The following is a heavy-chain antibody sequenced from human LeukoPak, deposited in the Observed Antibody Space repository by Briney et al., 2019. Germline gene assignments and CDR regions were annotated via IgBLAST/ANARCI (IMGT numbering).Heavy chain of an antibody. CDR2: IWYDGSNK. V-gene: IGHV3-33*01. CDR3: ARDFRPGYYYYYMDV. Sequence: PGGSLRLSCAASGFTFSSYGMHWVRQAPGKGLEWVAVIWYDGSNKYYADSVKGRFTISRDNSKNTLYLQMNSLRAEDTAVYYCARDFRPGYYYYYMDVWGKGTTVTVSS. J-gene: IGHJ6*03. D-gene: IGHD1-14*01. CDR1: GFTFSSYG.